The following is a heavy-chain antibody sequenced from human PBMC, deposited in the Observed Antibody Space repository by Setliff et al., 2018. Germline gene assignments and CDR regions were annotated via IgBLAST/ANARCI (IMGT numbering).Heavy chain of an antibody. J-gene: IGHJ4*02. CDR2: IYTSGST. V-gene: IGHV4-61*02. Sequence: PSETLSLTCTVSGDSISSGDYYWSWIRQPAGKGLEWIGRIYTSGSTNYNPSLKSRVTISVDTSKNQFSLKLSPVTAADTAVYYCARGGGGLLWFGELSRYYFDYWGQGTLVTVSS. CDR3: ARGGGGLLWFGELSRYYFDY. D-gene: IGHD3-10*01. CDR1: GDSISSGDYY.